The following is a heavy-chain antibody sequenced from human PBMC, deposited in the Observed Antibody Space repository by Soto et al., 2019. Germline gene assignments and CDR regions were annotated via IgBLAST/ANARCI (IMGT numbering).Heavy chain of an antibody. J-gene: IGHJ6*02. Sequence: SVKVSCKASGGTFSNYAFSWVRQAPGQGLEWLGGIMPIFGRADYAQKFRGRVTITADESTSTAHMELSSLRSEDTAVYYCASWLKEAGIDGNYYYGMDVWGQGTTVTVSS. CDR1: GGTFSNYA. D-gene: IGHD6-19*01. V-gene: IGHV1-69*13. CDR2: IMPIFGRA. CDR3: ASWLKEAGIDGNYYYGMDV.